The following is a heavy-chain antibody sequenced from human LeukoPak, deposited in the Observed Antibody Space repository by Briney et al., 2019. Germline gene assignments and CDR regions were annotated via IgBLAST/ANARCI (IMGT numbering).Heavy chain of an antibody. CDR1: GFTFSSYS. J-gene: IGHJ6*03. V-gene: IGHV3-48*01. CDR3: ARDDITMRDGHYYYYYMDV. D-gene: IGHD3-3*01. Sequence: PGGSLRLSCAASGFTFSSYSMNWVRQAPGKGLEWVSYISSSSSTIYYADSVKGRFTISRDNAKNSLYLQMNSLRAEDTAVYYCARDDITMRDGHYYYYYMDVWGKGTTVTVSS. CDR2: ISSSSSTI.